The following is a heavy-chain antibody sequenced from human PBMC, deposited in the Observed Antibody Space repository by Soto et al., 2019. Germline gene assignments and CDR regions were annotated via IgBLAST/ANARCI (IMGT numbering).Heavy chain of an antibody. D-gene: IGHD2-2*01. V-gene: IGHV1-18*04. Sequence: VSVKVSCKASGYTFTSYGISRVRQAPGQGHKWMGWISAYNGNTNYAQKLQGRVTMTTDTSTSAAYMELRSRRSDDTAVYYCVRDNYERDWSSTSCYFRGYWGQGTLVIVS. CDR2: ISAYNGNT. CDR3: VRDNYERDWSSTSCYFRGY. J-gene: IGHJ4*02. CDR1: GYTFTSYG.